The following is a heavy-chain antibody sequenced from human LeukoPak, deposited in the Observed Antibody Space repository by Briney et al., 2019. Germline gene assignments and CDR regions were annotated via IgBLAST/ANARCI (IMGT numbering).Heavy chain of an antibody. V-gene: IGHV3-23*01. CDR2: ISGSGGST. D-gene: IGHD2-2*01. CDR1: EFTFSSYA. CDR3: AKDQEGYCSSTSCRIRGDAFDI. Sequence: PGGSLRLSCAASEFTFSSYAMSWVRQAPGKGLEWVSAISGSGGSTYYADSVKGRFTISRDNSKNTLYLQMNSLRAEDTAVYYCAKDQEGYCSSTSCRIRGDAFDIWGQGTMVTVSS. J-gene: IGHJ3*02.